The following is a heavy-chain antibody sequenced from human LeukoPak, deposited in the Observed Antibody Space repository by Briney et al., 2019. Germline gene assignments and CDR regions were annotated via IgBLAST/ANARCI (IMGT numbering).Heavy chain of an antibody. CDR2: INWNADST. CDR3: AKGLGAARGTNAFDI. Sequence: PGGSLRLSCAASGFTFDDYGMSWVRQAPGKGLEWVSGINWNADSTGYADSVKGRFTISRDNAKNSLYLQMNSLRAEDMALYYCAKGLGAARGTNAFDIWGQGTMVTVSS. D-gene: IGHD6-6*01. J-gene: IGHJ3*02. CDR1: GFTFDDYG. V-gene: IGHV3-20*04.